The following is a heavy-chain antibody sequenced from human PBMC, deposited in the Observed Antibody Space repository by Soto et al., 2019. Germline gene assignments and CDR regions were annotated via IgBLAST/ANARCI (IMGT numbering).Heavy chain of an antibody. CDR2: ISYDGSNQ. CDR3: AKDLGSGSYDSYYGMDV. Sequence: QVQLVESGGGVVQPGRSLRLSCAASGFTFSSFGMHWVRQAPGKGLEWVAVISYDGSNQYYADSVKGRFTISRASSKNTLYLQMRSLRAEDTAVYYCAKDLGSGSYDSYYGMDVWGQGTTVTVSS. CDR1: GFTFSSFG. D-gene: IGHD3-10*01. V-gene: IGHV3-30*18. J-gene: IGHJ6*02.